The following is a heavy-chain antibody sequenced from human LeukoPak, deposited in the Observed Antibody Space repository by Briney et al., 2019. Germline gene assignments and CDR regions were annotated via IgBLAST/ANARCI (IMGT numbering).Heavy chain of an antibody. D-gene: IGHD4-17*01. CDR2: IYPGDSDT. Sequence: GESLKISCKGSGYSFTSYWIGWVRQVPGKGLEGMGIIYPGDSDTRYSPSFQGQVTISADKSISTAYLQWSSLKASDTAMYYCARHGGLTVTIPNYYGMDVWGQGTTVTVSS. J-gene: IGHJ6*02. CDR1: GYSFTSYW. CDR3: ARHGGLTVTIPNYYGMDV. V-gene: IGHV5-51*01.